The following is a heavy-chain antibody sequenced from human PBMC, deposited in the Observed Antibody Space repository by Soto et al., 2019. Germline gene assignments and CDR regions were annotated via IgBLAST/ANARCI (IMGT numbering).Heavy chain of an antibody. V-gene: IGHV1-18*01. CDR2: ISAYNGNT. CDR1: GYTFTIYG. J-gene: IGHJ4*02. Sequence: QVQMVQSGAEVKKPGASVKVSCKASGYTFTIYGISWVRQAPGQGLEWMGWISAYNGNTNYAQKLQGRVTMTTDTSTSTAYMERRSLRSDDTAVYYCARPRRGSSSGNYFDYWGQGTLVTVSS. D-gene: IGHD6-6*01. CDR3: ARPRRGSSSGNYFDY.